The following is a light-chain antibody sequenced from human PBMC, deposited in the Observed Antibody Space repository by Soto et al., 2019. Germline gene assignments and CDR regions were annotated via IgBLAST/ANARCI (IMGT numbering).Light chain of an antibody. Sequence: QSALTQPASVSGYPGQSITFSCTGTSSDVGSYDYVSWHQQHPGKAPKLIIYDVNNRPSGVPSRFSGSKSGNTASLIISGLQTEDEADYYCCAYSTSGTHVFGTGTKVTXL. CDR3: CAYSTSGTHV. CDR2: DVN. V-gene: IGLV2-14*03. CDR1: SSDVGSYDY. J-gene: IGLJ1*01.